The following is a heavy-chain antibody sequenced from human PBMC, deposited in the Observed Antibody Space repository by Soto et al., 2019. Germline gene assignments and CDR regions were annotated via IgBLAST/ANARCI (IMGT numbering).Heavy chain of an antibody. CDR2: ISYDGSNK. D-gene: IGHD6-13*01. Sequence: GGSLRLSCAASGFTFSSYGMHWVRQAPGKGLEWVAVISYDGSNKYYADSVKGRFTISRDNSKNTLYLQMNSLRAEDTAVYYCXKDGVQLAPYYYYGMDVWGQGTTVTVSS. CDR1: GFTFSSYG. J-gene: IGHJ6*02. V-gene: IGHV3-30*18. CDR3: XKDGVQLAPYYYYGMDV.